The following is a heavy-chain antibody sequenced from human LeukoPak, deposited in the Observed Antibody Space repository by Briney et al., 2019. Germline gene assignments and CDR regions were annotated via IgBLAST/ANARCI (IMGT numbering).Heavy chain of an antibody. J-gene: IGHJ4*02. CDR1: GFTFTSYA. Sequence: GGSLRLSCAASGFTFTSYAMHWVRQPPGKGLEWVTLLAYDGTNKQYADSVKGRFTISRDNSQNTVELQMDSLRAEDTAVYYWARGGPLGDTNRFDFWGQGILVTVSS. V-gene: IGHV3-30*04. D-gene: IGHD1-14*01. CDR3: ARGGPLGDTNRFDF. CDR2: LAYDGTNK.